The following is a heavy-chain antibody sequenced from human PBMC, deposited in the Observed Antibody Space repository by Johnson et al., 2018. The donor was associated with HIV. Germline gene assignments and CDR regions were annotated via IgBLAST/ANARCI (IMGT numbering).Heavy chain of an antibody. Sequence: QVQLVESGGGLVQPGGSLRLSCAASGFTFSSYAMHWVRQAPGKGLEWVAVISYDGSNKYYADSVTGRFTISRDNSKNTLYLQMNSLRAEDTAVYYCARDGGSTRGDAFDIWGQGTMVTVSS. CDR1: GFTFSSYA. V-gene: IGHV3-30-3*01. CDR3: ARDGGSTRGDAFDI. D-gene: IGHD1-26*01. J-gene: IGHJ3*02. CDR2: ISYDGSNK.